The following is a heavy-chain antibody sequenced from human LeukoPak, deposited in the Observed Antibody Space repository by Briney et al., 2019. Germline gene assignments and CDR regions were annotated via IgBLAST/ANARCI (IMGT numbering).Heavy chain of an antibody. CDR3: ARALRYDDSSGYYAY. CDR1: GYTFTVHY. Sequence: GASVKVSCKASGYTFTVHYMHWVRQGPGQGPEWMGWINPKSGVTNYAQTFQGRVTMTRDTSISIVYMELSRLTLDDTAVYYCARALRYDDSSGYYAYWGQGTLVTVSS. D-gene: IGHD3-22*01. J-gene: IGHJ4*01. CDR2: INPKSGVT. V-gene: IGHV1-2*02.